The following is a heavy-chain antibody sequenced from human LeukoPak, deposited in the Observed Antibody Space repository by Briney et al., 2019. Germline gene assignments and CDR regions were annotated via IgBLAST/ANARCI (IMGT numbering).Heavy chain of an antibody. CDR3: AKQSVSGYTSGWDWYFDL. CDR2: ISGNGGTT. Sequence: PGGCLSLSRAASRFTLRNYAMSGVRQAPAKGGEWVSAISGNGGTTYYADSVRRRFSISRDNYYHSLFLQTNSLRAEDTAVCYWAKQSVSGYTSGWDWYFDLWGRGTLVTVSS. V-gene: IGHV3-23*01. J-gene: IGHJ2*01. D-gene: IGHD6-25*01. CDR1: RFTLRNYA.